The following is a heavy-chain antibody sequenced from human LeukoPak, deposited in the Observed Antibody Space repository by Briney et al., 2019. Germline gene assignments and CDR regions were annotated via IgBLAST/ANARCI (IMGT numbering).Heavy chain of an antibody. CDR1: GGSISSYY. J-gene: IGHJ2*01. D-gene: IGHD6-13*01. CDR2: IYYSGST. CDR3: ARPGIAAAGDYWYFDL. V-gene: IGHV4-59*08. Sequence: SETLSLTCTVSGGSISSYYWSWIRQPPGKGLEWIGYIYYSGSTNYNPSLKSRVTISVDTSKNQFSLKLSSVTAADTAVYYCARPGIAAAGDYWYFDLWGRGTLVTVSS.